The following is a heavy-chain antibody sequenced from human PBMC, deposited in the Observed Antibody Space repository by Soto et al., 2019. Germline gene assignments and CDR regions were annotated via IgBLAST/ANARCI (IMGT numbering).Heavy chain of an antibody. Sequence: EVQLVESGGGLVQPGGSLRLSCAASGFTVSSNYMSWVRQAPGKGLEWVSVIYSGGSTYYADSVKGRFTISRDNSKNTLYHQMNSLRAEDTAVYYCARDPEYCSGGSCYDWFDPWGQGTLVTVSS. CDR3: ARDPEYCSGGSCYDWFDP. CDR1: GFTVSSNY. D-gene: IGHD2-15*01. CDR2: IYSGGST. V-gene: IGHV3-66*01. J-gene: IGHJ5*02.